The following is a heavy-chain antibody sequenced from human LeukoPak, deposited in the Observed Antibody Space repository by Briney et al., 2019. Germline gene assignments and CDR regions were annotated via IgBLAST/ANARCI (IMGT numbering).Heavy chain of an antibody. D-gene: IGHD1-14*01. CDR3: ARVQTLVEPPEPYYGMDV. Sequence: GASVKVSCKASGGTFSSYAISWVRQAPGQGLEWMGGIIPIFGTANYAQKFQGRVTITADESTSTAYMGLSSLRSEDTAVYYCARVQTLVEPPEPYYGMDVWGQGTTVTVSS. CDR1: GGTFSSYA. CDR2: IIPIFGTA. J-gene: IGHJ6*02. V-gene: IGHV1-69*13.